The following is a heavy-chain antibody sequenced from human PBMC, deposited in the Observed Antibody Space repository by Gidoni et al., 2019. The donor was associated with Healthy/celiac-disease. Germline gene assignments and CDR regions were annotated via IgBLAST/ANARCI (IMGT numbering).Heavy chain of an antibody. J-gene: IGHJ4*02. CDR2: ISGSGGST. Sequence: EVQLLESGGGLVQPGGSLRLPRAASGFPFRSYAMSWVRQAPGKGLEWVSAISGSGGSTYYADSVKGRFTISRDNSKNTLYLQMNSLRAEDTAVYYCAKDLSGSVDSYFDYWGQGTLVTVSS. CDR3: AKDLSGSVDSYFDY. V-gene: IGHV3-23*01. D-gene: IGHD3-10*01. CDR1: GFPFRSYA.